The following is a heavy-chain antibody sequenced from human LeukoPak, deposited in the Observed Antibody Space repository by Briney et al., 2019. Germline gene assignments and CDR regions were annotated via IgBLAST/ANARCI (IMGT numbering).Heavy chain of an antibody. J-gene: IGHJ4*02. D-gene: IGHD6-6*01. V-gene: IGHV3-30-3*01. CDR3: ARGIAARPRPLDY. Sequence: GESLRLSCAASGFTFSSYAMHWVRQAPGKGLEWVAVISYDGSNKYYADSVKGRFTISRDNSKNTLYLQMNSLRAEDTAVYYCARGIAARPRPLDYWGQGTLVTVSS. CDR1: GFTFSSYA. CDR2: ISYDGSNK.